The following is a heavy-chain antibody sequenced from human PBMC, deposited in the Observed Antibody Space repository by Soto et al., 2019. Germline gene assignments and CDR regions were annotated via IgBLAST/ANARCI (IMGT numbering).Heavy chain of an antibody. CDR1: GFSLSTSGMR. CDR2: IDWDDDK. V-gene: IGHV2-70*04. Sequence: ESGPTLVNPTQTLTLTCTFSGFSLSTSGMRVSWIRQPPGKALEWLARIDWDDDKFYSTSLKTRLTISKDTSKNQVVLTMTNMDPVDTATYYCARILPYSSGWSFDYWGQGTLVTVSS. D-gene: IGHD6-19*01. J-gene: IGHJ4*02. CDR3: ARILPYSSGWSFDY.